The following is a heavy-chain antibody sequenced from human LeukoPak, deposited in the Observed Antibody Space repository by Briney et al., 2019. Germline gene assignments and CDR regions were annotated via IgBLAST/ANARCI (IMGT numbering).Heavy chain of an antibody. J-gene: IGHJ4*02. CDR3: ARDSAEMATDY. CDR1: GGSISSYY. V-gene: IGHV4-59*01. CDR2: IYYSGST. D-gene: IGHD5-24*01. Sequence: SETLSHTCTVSGGSISSYYWSWIRQPPGKGLEWIGYIYYSGSTNYNPSLKSRVTISVGTSKNQFSLKLSSVTAADTAVYYCARDSAEMATDYWGQGTLVTVSS.